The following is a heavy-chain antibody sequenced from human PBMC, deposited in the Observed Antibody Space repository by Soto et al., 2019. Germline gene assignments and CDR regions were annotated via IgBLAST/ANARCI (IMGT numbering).Heavy chain of an antibody. CDR2: IYHSGST. V-gene: IGHV4-4*02. CDR3: GGDYGDYYWYSAL. CDR1: GGSISSTHW. D-gene: IGHD4-17*01. J-gene: IGHJ2*01. Sequence: QVQLQESGPGLVKPSGTLSLTCAVSGGSISSTHWWSWVRQPPGKGLEWIGEIYHSGSTNYNPSLKSRATISEDKPKNHFSRKLGSGTAGDPAVYYGGGDYGDYYWYSALWGRGTLVIVSS.